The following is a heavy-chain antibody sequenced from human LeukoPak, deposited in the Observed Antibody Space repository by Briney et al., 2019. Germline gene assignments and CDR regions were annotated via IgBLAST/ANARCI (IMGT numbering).Heavy chain of an antibody. CDR3: AGTQQLLFLYSSGGPFDY. CDR1: GGTFSSYA. Sequence: EASVKVSCKASGGTFSSYAISWVRQAPGQGLEWMGGIIPIFGTANYAQKFQGRVTITTDESTSTAYMELSSLRSEDTAVYYCAGTQQLLFLYSSGGPFDYWGQGTLVTVSS. J-gene: IGHJ4*02. CDR2: IIPIFGTA. D-gene: IGHD6-19*01. V-gene: IGHV1-69*05.